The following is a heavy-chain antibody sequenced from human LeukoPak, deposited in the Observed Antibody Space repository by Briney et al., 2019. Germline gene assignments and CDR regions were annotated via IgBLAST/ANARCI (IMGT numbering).Heavy chain of an antibody. CDR2: ISYDGSNK. V-gene: IGHV3-30-3*01. D-gene: IGHD5/OR15-5a*01. Sequence: GGSLRLSCAASGFTFSSYAMHWVRQAPGKGLEWVAVISYDGSNKYYADSVKGRFTISRDNSKNTLYLQMNSLRAEDTAVYYWAREKGSAIVSRDFDYGGQGPRVTVSS. J-gene: IGHJ4*02. CDR1: GFTFSSYA. CDR3: AREKGSAIVSRDFDY.